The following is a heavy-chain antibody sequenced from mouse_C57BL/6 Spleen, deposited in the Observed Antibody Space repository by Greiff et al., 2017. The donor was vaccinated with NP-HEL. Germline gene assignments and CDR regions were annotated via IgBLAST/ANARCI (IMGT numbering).Heavy chain of an antibody. J-gene: IGHJ4*01. Sequence: EVQLQQSGPELVKPGASVKISCKASGYSFTGYYMNWVKQSPEKSLEWIGEINPSTGGTTYNQKFKAKATLTVDKSSSTAYMQLKSLTSEDSAVYYCASGQLRLYAMDYWGQGTSVTVSS. CDR3: ASGQLRLYAMDY. D-gene: IGHD3-2*02. CDR1: GYSFTGYY. CDR2: INPSTGGT. V-gene: IGHV1-42*01.